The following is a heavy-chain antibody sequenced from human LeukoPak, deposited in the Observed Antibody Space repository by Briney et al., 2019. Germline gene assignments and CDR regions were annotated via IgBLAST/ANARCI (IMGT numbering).Heavy chain of an antibody. V-gene: IGHV4-34*01. CDR1: GGSFSGYY. CDR2: INHSGST. CDR3: ARVNYDILTGYLGGLDY. J-gene: IGHJ4*02. D-gene: IGHD3-9*01. Sequence: SETLSLTCAVYGGSFSGYYWSWIRQPPGKGLEWIGEINHSGSTNYNPSLKGRVTISVDTSKNQFSLKLSSVTAADTAVYYCARVNYDILTGYLGGLDYWGQGTLVTVSS.